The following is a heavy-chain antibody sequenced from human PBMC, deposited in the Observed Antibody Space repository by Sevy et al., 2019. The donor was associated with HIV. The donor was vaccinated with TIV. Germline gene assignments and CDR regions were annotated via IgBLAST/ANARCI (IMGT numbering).Heavy chain of an antibody. J-gene: IGHJ5*02. Sequence: ASVKVSCKVSGYTLTKLSIHWVRQAPGKGLEWMGDFDPQDGETIYAERFQGRPTMTVDTSTDTAYMELSSLTSEDTAVYYCATVGLRYYSGASSYQGDWFDPWGQGTLVTVSS. D-gene: IGHD2-15*01. CDR3: ATVGLRYYSGASSYQGDWFDP. CDR2: FDPQDGET. CDR1: GYTLTKLS. V-gene: IGHV1-24*01.